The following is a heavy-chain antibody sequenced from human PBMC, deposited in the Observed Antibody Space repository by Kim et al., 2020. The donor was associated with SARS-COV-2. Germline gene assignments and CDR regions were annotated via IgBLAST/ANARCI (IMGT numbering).Heavy chain of an antibody. CDR2: IYYSGST. CDR1: GGSISSYY. V-gene: IGHV4-59*13. Sequence: SETLSLTCTVSGGSISSYYWSWIRQPPGKGLEWIGYIYYSGSTNYNPSLKSRVTISVDTSKNQFSLKLSSVTAADTAVYYFARGGGYDWDYYYYGMDVWGQGTTVTVSS. CDR3: ARGGGYDWDYYYYGMDV. J-gene: IGHJ6*02. D-gene: IGHD5-12*01.